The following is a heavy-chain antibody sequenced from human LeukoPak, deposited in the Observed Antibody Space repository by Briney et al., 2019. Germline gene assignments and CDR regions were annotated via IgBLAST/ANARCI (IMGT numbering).Heavy chain of an antibody. V-gene: IGHV1-2*02. CDR2: INPNTGGT. D-gene: IGHD3-9*01. CDR3: ARKGGAVLTGYHY. J-gene: IGHJ4*02. CDR1: GSTFTYYY. Sequence: ASVKVSCKPSGSTFTYYYIHWVRQAPGQGLEWMGWINPNTGGTSYAQRFQGRVTMTRDTSISTAYMELSSLRSDDTAVFYCARKGGAVLTGYHYWGQGTLVTVSS.